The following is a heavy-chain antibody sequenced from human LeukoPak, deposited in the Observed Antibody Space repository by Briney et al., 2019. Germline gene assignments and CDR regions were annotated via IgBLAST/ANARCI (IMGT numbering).Heavy chain of an antibody. V-gene: IGHV3-30*04. J-gene: IGHJ4*02. CDR3: ARDPPFSSGWSQNHFDH. CDR2: ISYDGGNE. CDR1: GFIFEDFA. D-gene: IGHD6-19*01. Sequence: PGRSLRLSCAPSGFIFEDFAMHWVRQAPGKALEWVALISYDGGNENYADSVKGRFTISRDNSKNTLYLHMNSLRPEDTAVYYCARDPPFSSGWSQNHFDHWGQGTLVTVSS.